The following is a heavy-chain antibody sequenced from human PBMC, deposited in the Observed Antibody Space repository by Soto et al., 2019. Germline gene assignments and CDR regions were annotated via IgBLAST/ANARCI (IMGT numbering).Heavy chain of an antibody. CDR3: ARGSGIVALPGELEDVNYDF. D-gene: IGHD1-1*01. CDR2: ISESGST. CDR1: GQSFSGHS. Sequence: QVQLQQWGAGLVKPSETLSLSCAVYGQSFSGHSWAWIRQPPGKGLEWIGEISESGSTSYNPSLKRRVTSSTDTSKNQVSRKLNAVTAADTAAYFCARGSGIVALPGELEDVNYDFWGQGTLVNVSS. V-gene: IGHV4-34*01. J-gene: IGHJ4*02.